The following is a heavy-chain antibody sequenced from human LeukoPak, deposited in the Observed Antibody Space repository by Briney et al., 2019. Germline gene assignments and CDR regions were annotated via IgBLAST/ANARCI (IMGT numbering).Heavy chain of an antibody. J-gene: IGHJ6*03. CDR2: IWYDGSNK. V-gene: IGHV3-33*01. Sequence: GGSLRLSCAASGFTFSSYGMHWVRQAPGKGLEWAAVIWYDGSNKYYADSVKGRFTISRDNSKNTLYLQMNSLRAEDTAVYYCATMVRGDLDYYYYYMDVWGKGTTVTVSS. CDR1: GFTFSSYG. CDR3: ATMVRGDLDYYYYYMDV. D-gene: IGHD3-10*01.